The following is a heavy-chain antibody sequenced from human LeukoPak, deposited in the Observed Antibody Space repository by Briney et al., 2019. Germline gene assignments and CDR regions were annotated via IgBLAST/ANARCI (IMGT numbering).Heavy chain of an antibody. CDR3: ATGRWYCDY. CDR1: GFTFSSYG. J-gene: IGHJ4*02. CDR2: ISYGGSNK. V-gene: IGHV3-30*03. Sequence: GGSLRLSCAASGFTFSSYGMHWVRQAPGKGLEWVAVISYGGSNKFYADSVKGRFTISRDNSKNTLYLQMNSLRAEDTAVYYCATGRWYCDYWGQGTLVTVSS. D-gene: IGHD6-13*01.